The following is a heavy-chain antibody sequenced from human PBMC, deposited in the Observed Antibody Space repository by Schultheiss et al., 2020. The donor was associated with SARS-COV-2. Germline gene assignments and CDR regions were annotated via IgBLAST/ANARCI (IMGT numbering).Heavy chain of an antibody. Sequence: ASVKVSCKASGYTFTGYYMHWVRQAPGQGLEWMGRINPNSGGTNYAQKFQGRVTITADESTSTAYMELSSLRSEDTAVYYCARVKDSSSLMSNYYYYGMDVWGQGTTVTVSS. CDR3: ARVKDSSSLMSNYYYYGMDV. V-gene: IGHV1-2*06. J-gene: IGHJ6*02. CDR1: GYTFTGYY. CDR2: INPNSGGT. D-gene: IGHD6-13*01.